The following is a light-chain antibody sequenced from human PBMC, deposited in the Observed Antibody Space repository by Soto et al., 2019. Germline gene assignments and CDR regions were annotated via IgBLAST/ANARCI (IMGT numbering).Light chain of an antibody. CDR1: SSNIGAGYD. V-gene: IGLV1-40*01. CDR3: QSYDRSLTLTL. Sequence: QAVVTQPPSVSGAPGQRVTISCTGSSSNIGAGYDVHWYQQLPGTAPKLLIYANTNRPSGVPDRISGSKSGTSASLAITGLQADDEADYYCQSYDRSLTLTLFGTGTKLTVL. J-gene: IGLJ1*01. CDR2: ANT.